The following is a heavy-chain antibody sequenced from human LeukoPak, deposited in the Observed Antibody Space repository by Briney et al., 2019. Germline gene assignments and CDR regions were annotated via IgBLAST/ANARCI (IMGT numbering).Heavy chain of an antibody. D-gene: IGHD2-21*02. CDR2: INHSGSA. J-gene: IGHJ3*02. V-gene: IGHV4-34*01. CDR3: ARNCGGDCDAFDI. Sequence: SETLSLTCAVYGGSFSGYYWSWIRQPPGEGLEWIGEINHSGSANYNPSLKSRVTISVDTSKNQFSLKLSSVTAADTAVYYCARNCGGDCDAFDIWGQGTMVTVSS. CDR1: GGSFSGYY.